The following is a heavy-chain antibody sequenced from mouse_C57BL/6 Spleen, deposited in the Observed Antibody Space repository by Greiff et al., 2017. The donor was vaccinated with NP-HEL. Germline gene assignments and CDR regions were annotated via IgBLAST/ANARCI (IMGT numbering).Heavy chain of an antibody. V-gene: IGHV1-72*01. CDR2: IDPNSGGT. D-gene: IGHD1-1*01. CDR3: ARGVGSSRNYAMDY. CDR1: GYTFTSYW. J-gene: IGHJ4*01. Sequence: QVQLKESGAELVKPGASVKLSCKASGYTFTSYWMHWVKQRPGRGLEWIGRIDPNSGGTKYNEKFKSKATLTVDKPSSTAYMQLSSLTSEDSAVYYCARGVGSSRNYAMDYWGQGTSVTVSS.